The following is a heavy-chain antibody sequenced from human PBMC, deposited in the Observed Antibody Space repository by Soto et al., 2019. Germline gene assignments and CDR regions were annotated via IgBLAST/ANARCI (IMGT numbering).Heavy chain of an antibody. CDR3: ARGLEYGGTYFGH. V-gene: IGHV3-30-3*01. J-gene: IGHJ1*01. CDR1: GFTFRTYA. D-gene: IGHD4-17*01. Sequence: GGSLRLSCAASGFTFRTYAMHWVRQAPGKGLEWVAVISYDGSNKYYPDSVKRRFTISRDNSKNTLFLQMNSLRAEDTAVYYCARGLEYGGTYFGHWGQGTLVTVSS. CDR2: ISYDGSNK.